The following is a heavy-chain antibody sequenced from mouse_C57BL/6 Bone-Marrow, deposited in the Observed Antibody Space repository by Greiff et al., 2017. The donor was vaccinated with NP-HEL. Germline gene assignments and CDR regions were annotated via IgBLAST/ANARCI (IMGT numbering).Heavy chain of an antibody. J-gene: IGHJ2*01. V-gene: IGHV5-4*03. CDR1: GFTFSSYA. Sequence: EVMLVESGGGLVKPGGSLKLSCAASGFTFSSYAMSWVRQTPEKRLEWVATISDGGSYTYYPDNVKGRFTISRDNAKNNLYLQMSHLKSEDTAMYYCARAYSNYVDYFDYWGQGTTLTVSS. D-gene: IGHD2-5*01. CDR2: ISDGGSYT. CDR3: ARAYSNYVDYFDY.